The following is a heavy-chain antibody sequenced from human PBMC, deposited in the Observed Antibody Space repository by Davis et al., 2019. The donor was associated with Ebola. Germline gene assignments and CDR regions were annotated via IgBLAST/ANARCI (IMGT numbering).Heavy chain of an antibody. CDR3: ARGLMDSATLRAGWFDP. J-gene: IGHJ5*02. D-gene: IGHD2/OR15-2a*01. CDR2: MNPHTGYR. CDR1: GYTFSVYD. Sequence: AASVTVSCMASGYTFSVYDFHWVRQVAGQGLEWMGWMNPHTGYRAYAPKFQGRVSMTRNSSINTAYMELSGLTSEDTAVYYCARGLMDSATLRAGWFDPWGQGTLVTVSS. V-gene: IGHV1-8*01.